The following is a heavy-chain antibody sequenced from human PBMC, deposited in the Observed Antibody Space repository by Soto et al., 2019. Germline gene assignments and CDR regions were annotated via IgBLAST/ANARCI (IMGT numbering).Heavy chain of an antibody. CDR2: ISYDGSHK. J-gene: IGHJ4*02. V-gene: IGHV3-30-3*01. CDR1: GFTFSSYS. Sequence: HPGGSLRLSCAASGFTFSSYSMHWVRQAPGKGLEWVAVISYDGSHKYYGDSVKGRFTISRDNSKNTLFLQMNSLRPEDTAVYYCARVYSSLDYGIDYWGQGTLVT. CDR3: ARVYSSLDYGIDY. D-gene: IGHD6-6*01.